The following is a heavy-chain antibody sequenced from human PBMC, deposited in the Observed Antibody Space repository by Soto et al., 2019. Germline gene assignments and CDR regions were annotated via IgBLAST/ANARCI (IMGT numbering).Heavy chain of an antibody. Sequence: QVQVVESGGGVVQPGRSLRLSCAASGFTFSSFGMHWVRQAPGKGLEWVSLIWYDGSKKSYGDSVKGRFTISRDNSRNTVYLQMNSLRADDTAVYYCARDASYYSLWSGYYPSRYGMDVWGQGTTVTGSS. J-gene: IGHJ6*02. CDR3: ARDASYYSLWSGYYPSRYGMDV. CDR1: GFTFSSFG. V-gene: IGHV3-33*01. CDR2: IWYDGSKK. D-gene: IGHD3-3*01.